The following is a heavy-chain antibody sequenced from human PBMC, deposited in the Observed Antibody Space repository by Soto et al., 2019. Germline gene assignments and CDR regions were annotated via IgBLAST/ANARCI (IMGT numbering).Heavy chain of an antibody. V-gene: IGHV1-3*01. CDR1: GDTFTSYA. J-gene: IGHJ4*02. Sequence: ASAKVSCKASGDTFTSYAMHWVRQAPGQRREWMGWINAGNGNTKYSQKCQGRVTITSDTCASTAYMELSSLRSEDTAVYYCASANWNYEWGYWGQGTLVTVSS. D-gene: IGHD1-7*01. CDR3: ASANWNYEWGY. CDR2: INAGNGNT.